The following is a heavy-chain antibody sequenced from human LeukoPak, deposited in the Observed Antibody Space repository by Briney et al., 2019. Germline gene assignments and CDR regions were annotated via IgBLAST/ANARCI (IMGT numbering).Heavy chain of an antibody. D-gene: IGHD3-22*01. V-gene: IGHV3-74*01. CDR3: ARGGYSDSSTYPPGNV. Sequence: GGSLRLSCAASGFTFSNYWMHWVRQAPGKGLVWVSRINSDGSTTNYADSVKGRFTISRDNAKNTLYLQMSSLRAEDTAVYYCARGGYSDSSTYPPGNVWGQGTLVTVSS. J-gene: IGHJ4*02. CDR1: GFTFSNYW. CDR2: INSDGSTT.